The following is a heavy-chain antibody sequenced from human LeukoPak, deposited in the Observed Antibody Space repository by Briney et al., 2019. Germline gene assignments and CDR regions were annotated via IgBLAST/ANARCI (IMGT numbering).Heavy chain of an antibody. CDR1: GYSFVKYG. CDR2: ISPYNDNT. CDR3: ARGAEQWLMTWFDL. D-gene: IGHD6-19*01. J-gene: IGHJ5*02. V-gene: IGHV1-18*01. Sequence: ASVKVSCKASGYSFVKYGISWVRQAPGQGLEWMGWISPYNDNTDYAQKFQDRVTMTTDTSTTTVYMELRSLRSDDTALYYCARGAEQWLMTWFDLWGQGTLVTVSS.